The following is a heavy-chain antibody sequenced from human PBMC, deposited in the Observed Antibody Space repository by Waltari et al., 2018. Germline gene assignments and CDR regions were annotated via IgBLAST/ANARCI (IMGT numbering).Heavy chain of an antibody. D-gene: IGHD1-1*01. CDR1: GFTFDDYT. CDR2: ISVDGGTT. CDR3: AKDAGTTDEAFDI. Sequence: EVQLVESGGVVVQPGGSLRLSCAASGFTFDDYTMHWVRQAPVNGLDCGSVISVDGGTTYYADSVKGRFAISRDNSKNSLYLQMNSLRTEDTALYYGAKDAGTTDEAFDIWGQGTMVTVSS. V-gene: IGHV3-43*01. J-gene: IGHJ3*02.